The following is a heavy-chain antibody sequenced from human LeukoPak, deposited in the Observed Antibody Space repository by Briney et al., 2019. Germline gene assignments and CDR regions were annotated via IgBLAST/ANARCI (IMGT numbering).Heavy chain of an antibody. D-gene: IGHD2/OR15-2a*01. CDR3: ARGAPPKNLADY. CDR2: ISSSSSYI. Sequence: NPGGSLRLSCAASGFTFSSYSMNWVRQAPGKGLEWVSSISSSSSYIYYADSVKGRFTISRDNAKNTLYLQMNSLRAEDTAVYYCARGAPPKNLADYWGQGTLVTVSS. CDR1: GFTFSSYS. V-gene: IGHV3-21*01. J-gene: IGHJ4*02.